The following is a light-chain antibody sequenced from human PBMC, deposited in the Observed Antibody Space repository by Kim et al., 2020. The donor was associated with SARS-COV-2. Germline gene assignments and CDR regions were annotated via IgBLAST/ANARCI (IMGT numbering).Light chain of an antibody. V-gene: IGLV1-40*01. CDR2: GNS. Sequence: TFSCTGSSSNIGAGYDVHWYQQLPGTAPKLLIYGNSNRPSGVPDRFSGSKSGTSASLAITGLQAEDEADYYCQSYDSSLSGSNVVFGGGTQLTVL. CDR1: SSNIGAGYD. CDR3: QSYDSSLSGSNVV. J-gene: IGLJ2*01.